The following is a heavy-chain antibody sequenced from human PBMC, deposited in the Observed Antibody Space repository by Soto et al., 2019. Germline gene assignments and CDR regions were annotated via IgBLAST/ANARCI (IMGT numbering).Heavy chain of an antibody. V-gene: IGHV3-48*02. CDR3: AGERGPLNWFDP. Sequence: PGGSLRLSCAASGFTCSSYSMNWVRQAPGKGLEWVSSISSSSSTIYYADSVKGRFTISRDNAKNSLYLQMNSLRDEDTAVYYCAGERGPLNWFDPWGQGTLVTVSS. CDR1: GFTCSSYS. CDR2: ISSSSSTI. J-gene: IGHJ5*02.